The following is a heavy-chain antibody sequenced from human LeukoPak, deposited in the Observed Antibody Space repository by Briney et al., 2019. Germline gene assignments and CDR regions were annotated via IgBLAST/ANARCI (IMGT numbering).Heavy chain of an antibody. J-gene: IGHJ4*02. CDR3: ASRRESFDY. CDR1: GFTFSSYG. CDR2: IWYDGSNK. V-gene: IGHV3-33*01. Sequence: PGGSLRLSCAASGFTFSSYGMHWVRQAPGKGLEWVAVIWYDGSNKYYADSVKGRFTISRDNAKNSLYLQMNSLRDEDTAVYYCASRRESFDYWGQGTLVTVSS.